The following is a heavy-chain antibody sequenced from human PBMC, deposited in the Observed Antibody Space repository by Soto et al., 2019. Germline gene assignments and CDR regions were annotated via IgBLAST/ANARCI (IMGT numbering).Heavy chain of an antibody. CDR3: GRDPWAADY. Sequence: GGSPRLSCAASGFTVSTKYMSSVRQAPGKGLEWVSVIYSGGSTFYADSVRGSFTIPRDNSKNTLNFKMNSRRAEDTAVYYCGRDPWAADYWGQGTLVTVSS. CDR2: IYSGGST. J-gene: IGHJ4*02. CDR1: GFTVSTKY. D-gene: IGHD3-16*01. V-gene: IGHV3-66*01.